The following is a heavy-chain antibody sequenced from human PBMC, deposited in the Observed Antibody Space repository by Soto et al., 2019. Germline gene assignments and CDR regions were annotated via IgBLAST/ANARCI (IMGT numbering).Heavy chain of an antibody. D-gene: IGHD4-17*01. CDR2: ISYDGSNK. CDR3: EKDKSPDDGFLDY. Sequence: QVQLVESGGGVVQPGRSLRLSCAASGFTFSSYGMHWVRQAPGKGLEWVAVISYDGSNKYYADSVKGRFTISRDNSKNTLYLQMNSLRAEDTAVYYCEKDKSPDDGFLDYWGQGTLVTVSS. J-gene: IGHJ4*02. CDR1: GFTFSSYG. V-gene: IGHV3-30*18.